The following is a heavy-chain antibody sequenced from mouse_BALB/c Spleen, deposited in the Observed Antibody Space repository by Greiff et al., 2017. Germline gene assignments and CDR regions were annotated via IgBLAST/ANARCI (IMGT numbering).Heavy chain of an antibody. J-gene: IGHJ2*01. Sequence: EVQLVESGGGLVQPGGSRKLSCAASGFTFSSFGMHWVRQAPEKGLEWVAYISSGSSTIYYADTVKGRFTISRDNPKNTLFLQMTSLRSEDTAMYYCARNDNLDYWGQGTTVTVSS. D-gene: IGHD1-3*01. V-gene: IGHV5-17*02. CDR1: GFTFSSFG. CDR2: ISSGSSTI. CDR3: ARNDNLDY.